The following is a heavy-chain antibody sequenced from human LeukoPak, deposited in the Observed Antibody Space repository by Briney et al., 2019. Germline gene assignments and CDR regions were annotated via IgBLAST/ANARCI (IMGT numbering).Heavy chain of an antibody. D-gene: IGHD2-15*01. J-gene: IGHJ4*02. CDR1: GFTFDRYG. V-gene: IGHV3-23*01. CDR3: AKAPAPYCSGGSCYLDY. CDR2: INYSGGST. Sequence: PGGSLRLSCVVSGFTFDRYGMSWVRQAPGKGLEWVSAINYSGGSTYYADSVKGRFTISRDNSKNTLYLQMNSLRAEDTAVYYCAKAPAPYCSGGSCYLDYWGQGTLVTVSS.